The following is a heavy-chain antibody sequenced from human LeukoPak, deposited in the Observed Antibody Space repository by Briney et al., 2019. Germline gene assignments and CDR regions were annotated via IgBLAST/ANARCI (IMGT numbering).Heavy chain of an antibody. V-gene: IGHV4-59*08. Sequence: SEALSLTCTVSGGSISTDYWSWIRQPPGKGLEWIGYVYYIGSTNYNPSLRGRVTISVDRSRNQFSLKLSSMSAADTAVYYCARSKGSSWSYYFDYWGQGSMVTVSS. D-gene: IGHD6-13*01. CDR3: ARSKGSSWSYYFDY. CDR1: GGSISTDY. J-gene: IGHJ4*02. CDR2: VYYIGST.